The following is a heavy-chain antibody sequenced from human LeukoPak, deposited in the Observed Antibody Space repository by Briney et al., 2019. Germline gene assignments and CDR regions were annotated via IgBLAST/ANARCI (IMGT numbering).Heavy chain of an antibody. CDR2: INPSGGRT. CDR1: GYTFTSYY. CDR3: ARDVLPPIVGAPY. D-gene: IGHD1-26*01. V-gene: IGHV1-46*01. Sequence: RASGKVSCKASGYTFTSYYMHWVPQAPGQGLEWMGIINPSGGRTSYAQKFQGRVTMTRDTSTSTVYMELSSLRSEDTAVYYCARDVLPPIVGAPYWGQGTLVTVSS. J-gene: IGHJ4*02.